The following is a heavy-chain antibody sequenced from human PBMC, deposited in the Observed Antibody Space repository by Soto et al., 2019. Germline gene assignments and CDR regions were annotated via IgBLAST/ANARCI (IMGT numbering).Heavy chain of an antibody. CDR2: IIPIFGTA. V-gene: IGHV1-69*13. D-gene: IGHD1-26*01. J-gene: IGHJ4*01. CDR3: ARGSAEPNNSGVTFDY. Sequence: SGKVSCKDSVGTFSNNAISWVRPAPGQGLEWMGGIIPIFGTANYAQKFQGRVTITADESTSTAYMELSSLRSEDTAVYYCARGSAEPNNSGVTFDYWGQ. CDR1: VGTFSNNA.